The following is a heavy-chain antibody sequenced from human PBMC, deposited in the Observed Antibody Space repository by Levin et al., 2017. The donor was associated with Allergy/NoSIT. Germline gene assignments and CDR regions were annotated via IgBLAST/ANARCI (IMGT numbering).Heavy chain of an antibody. Sequence: PGGSLRLSCAASGFTFSDYYMSWIRQAPGKGLQLVSYITGSGSTIYYADSVKGRFATSRDNAKNSVSLQMNSLRAEDTAMYFCARSYYNSWDTFDFWAQGTLVTVSS. J-gene: IGHJ4*02. V-gene: IGHV3-11*01. CDR1: GFTFSDYY. CDR2: ITGSGSTI. D-gene: IGHD3-10*01. CDR3: ARSYYNSWDTFDF.